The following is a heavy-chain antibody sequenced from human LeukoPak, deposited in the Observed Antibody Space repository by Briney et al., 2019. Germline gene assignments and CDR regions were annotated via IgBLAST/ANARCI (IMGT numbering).Heavy chain of an antibody. D-gene: IGHD2-15*01. V-gene: IGHV4-39*07. CDR3: WLEKVVAAYFDS. CDR2: IYSGGVT. J-gene: IGHJ4*02. CDR1: GGSIGSTGSF. Sequence: PSETLSLTCSVSGGSIGSTGSFWGWLRQPPGTGLEWIGSIYSGGVTYYNPSLKSRVSISEDTDKNQFSLKMTSMTAADTAIYYRWLEKVVAAYFDSWGQGTLVTVSS.